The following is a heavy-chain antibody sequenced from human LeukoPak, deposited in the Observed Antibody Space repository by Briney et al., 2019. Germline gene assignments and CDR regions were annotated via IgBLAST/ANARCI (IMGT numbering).Heavy chain of an antibody. CDR3: ARDDYGDYEGLYGMDV. CDR1: GYTFTSYG. D-gene: IGHD4-17*01. Sequence: ASVKVSCKASGYTFTSYGISWVRQAPGQGLEWXXXXSAYNGNTNYAQKLQGRVTMTTDTSTSTAYMELRSLRSDDTAVYYCARDDYGDYEGLYGMDVWGKGTTVTVSS. J-gene: IGHJ6*04. CDR2: XSAYNGNT. V-gene: IGHV1-18*04.